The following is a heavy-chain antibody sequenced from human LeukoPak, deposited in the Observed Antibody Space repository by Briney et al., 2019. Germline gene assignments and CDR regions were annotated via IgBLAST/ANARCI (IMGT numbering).Heavy chain of an antibody. V-gene: IGHV4-30-4*08. CDR1: GGSINTANYY. Sequence: SQTLSLTCNVSGGSINTANYYWTWIRQPPGKGLEWIGYISYSGTPYYNPSLNSRVTISLDTSKNQFSLRLNSVTAADPAMSYCARDRYGDFEDYWGQGTLVTVSS. J-gene: IGHJ4*02. D-gene: IGHD4-17*01. CDR3: ARDRYGDFEDY. CDR2: ISYSGTP.